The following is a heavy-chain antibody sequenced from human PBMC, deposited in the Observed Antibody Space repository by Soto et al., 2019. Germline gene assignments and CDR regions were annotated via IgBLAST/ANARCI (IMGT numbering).Heavy chain of an antibody. CDR2: VSDGSGVT. CDR3: AKWNGYGDY. CDR1: GFSFSTYG. V-gene: IGHV3-23*01. Sequence: EVQLLESGGGLVQPGGSLRLSCAVSGFSFSTYGVTWVRQAPGKGLEWVSGVSDGSGVTHYADSVKGRFTITGDNSKNTVYLHMNSRRVEDTAVYYCAKWNGYGDYWGQGTLVTVSS. D-gene: IGHD1-1*01. J-gene: IGHJ4*02.